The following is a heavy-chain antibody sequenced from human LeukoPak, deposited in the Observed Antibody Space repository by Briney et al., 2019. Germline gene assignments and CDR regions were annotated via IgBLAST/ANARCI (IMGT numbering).Heavy chain of an antibody. V-gene: IGHV4-59*12. CDR3: AKSNGYGLVDI. J-gene: IGHJ3*02. CDR2: IFYSGST. D-gene: IGHD3-10*01. CDR1: GGSFSSYF. Sequence: SETLSLTCTVSGGSFSSYFWSWIRQPPGKGLEWIGNIFYSGSTYYSPSLKSRVTISLDTSRNQFSLKLNSVTAADTAVYYCAKSNGYGLVDIWGQGTMVTVSS.